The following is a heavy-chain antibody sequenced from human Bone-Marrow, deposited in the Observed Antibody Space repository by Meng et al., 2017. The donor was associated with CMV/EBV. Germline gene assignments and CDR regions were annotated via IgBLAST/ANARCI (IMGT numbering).Heavy chain of an antibody. V-gene: IGHV3-9*01. J-gene: IGHJ6*02. D-gene: IGHD3-10*01. Sequence: GGSLRLSCAASGFTFDDYAMHWVRQAPGKGLEWVSGISWNSGSIGYADSVKGRFTISRDNAKNSLYLQMNSLRAEDTALYYCAKGDAAPNHYLGMDVWGQGTTVTVSS. CDR3: AKGDAAPNHYLGMDV. CDR1: GFTFDDYA. CDR2: ISWNSGSI.